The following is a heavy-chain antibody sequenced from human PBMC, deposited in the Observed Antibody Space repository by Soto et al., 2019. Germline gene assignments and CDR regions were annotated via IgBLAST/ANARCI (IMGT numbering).Heavy chain of an antibody. V-gene: IGHV3-7*01. CDR1: GFTFSNYW. CDR2: IKQDGSET. Sequence: GGSLRLSCAASGFTFSNYWMTWVRQAPGKGLEWVANIKQDGSETNFVDSVKGRFTISRDNAKNSLYLQVNSLGAEDTAVYYCARALVNGGDYWGQGTLVTVSS. D-gene: IGHD2-8*02. J-gene: IGHJ4*02. CDR3: ARALVNGGDY.